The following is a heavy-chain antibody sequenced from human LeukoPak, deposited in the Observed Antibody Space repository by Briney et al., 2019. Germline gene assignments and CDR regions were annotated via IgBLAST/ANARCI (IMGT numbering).Heavy chain of an antibody. CDR2: IYTSGST. V-gene: IGHV4-4*09. CDR1: GGSFSSYY. D-gene: IGHD3-3*01. CDR3: ARSKASITIFGVVLNWFDP. Sequence: SETLSLTCTVSGGSFSSYYWSWIRQPPGKGLEWIGYIYTSGSTNYNPSLKSRVTISVDTSKNQFSLKLSSVTAADTAVYYCARSKASITIFGVVLNWFDPWGQGTLVTVSS. J-gene: IGHJ5*02.